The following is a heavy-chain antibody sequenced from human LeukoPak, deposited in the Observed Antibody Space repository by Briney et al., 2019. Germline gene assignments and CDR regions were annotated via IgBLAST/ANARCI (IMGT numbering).Heavy chain of an antibody. J-gene: IGHJ6*02. CDR1: GFTFDDYA. V-gene: IGHV3-9*01. D-gene: IGHD3-10*01. Sequence: GGSLRLSCAASGFTFDDYAMHWVRQAPGKGLEWVSGISWNSGSIGYADSVKGRFTISRDNAKNSLYLQMNSLRAEDTALYYCAKDRDYYGSGSFYGMDVWGQGTTVTVSS. CDR3: AKDRDYYGSGSFYGMDV. CDR2: ISWNSGSI.